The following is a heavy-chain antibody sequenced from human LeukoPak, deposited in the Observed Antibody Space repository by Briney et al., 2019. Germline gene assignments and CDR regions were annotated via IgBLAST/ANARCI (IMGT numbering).Heavy chain of an antibody. V-gene: IGHV5-51*01. J-gene: IGHJ4*02. CDR2: IYPSDSDT. CDR1: EYSFATYW. D-gene: IGHD1-26*01. Sequence: GESLKISCQGSEYSFATYWIAWLRQMPGKGLEWMGIIYPSDSDTRYSPSFQGQVTISADKSIKTAYLQWSSLKASDTAIYYCARPLQGIVGATGFDYWGQGTLVTVSS. CDR3: ARPLQGIVGATGFDY.